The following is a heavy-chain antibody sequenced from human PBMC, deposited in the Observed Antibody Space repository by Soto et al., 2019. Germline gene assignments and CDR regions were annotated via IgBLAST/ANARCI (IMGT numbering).Heavy chain of an antibody. J-gene: IGHJ6*02. V-gene: IGHV3-23*01. CDR3: AKGRSYYYYYGVDV. CDR2: IIDSGGST. CDR1: GFNVGDNF. Sequence: GSLRLSCEASGFNVGDNFINWVRQAPGKGLEWVSDIIDSGGSTYYADSVKGRFTISRDNSKSTLYLQMNSLRAEDTALYYCAKGRSYYYYYGVDVWGQGTTVTVSS.